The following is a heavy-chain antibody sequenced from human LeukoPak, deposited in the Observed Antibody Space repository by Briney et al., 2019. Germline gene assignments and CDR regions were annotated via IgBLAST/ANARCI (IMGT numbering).Heavy chain of an antibody. Sequence: PSETLSLTCTVSGGSISSYYWSWIRQPPGKGLEWIGYIYYSGSTNYNPSLKSRVTISVDTSKNQFSLKLSSVTAADTAVYYCARGLMGKRGGVCWDVWGKGPTVTVSS. CDR3: ARGLMGKRGGVCWDV. CDR1: GGSISSYY. V-gene: IGHV4-59*01. J-gene: IGHJ6*04. D-gene: IGHD3-16*01. CDR2: IYYSGST.